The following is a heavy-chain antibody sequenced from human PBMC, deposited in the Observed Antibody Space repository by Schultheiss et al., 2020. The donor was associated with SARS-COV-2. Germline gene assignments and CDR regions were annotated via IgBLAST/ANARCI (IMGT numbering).Heavy chain of an antibody. CDR2: IYTSGST. V-gene: IGHV4-61*09. Sequence: SETLSLTCTVSGGSISSGSYCWSWIRQPAGKGLEWSGHIYTSGSTNYNPSLKSRVTISVDTSKNQFSLKLSSVTAADTAVYYCARVGSWLQFYYYGMDVWGQGTTVTVSS. CDR1: GGSISSGSYC. D-gene: IGHD5-24*01. J-gene: IGHJ6*02. CDR3: ARVGSWLQFYYYGMDV.